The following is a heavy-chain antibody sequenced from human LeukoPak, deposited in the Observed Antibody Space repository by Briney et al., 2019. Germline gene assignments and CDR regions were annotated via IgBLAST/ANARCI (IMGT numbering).Heavy chain of an antibody. D-gene: IGHD3-22*01. CDR3: ARRIRDDSSGYSI. J-gene: IGHJ4*02. CDR1: GYTFTSYG. CDR2: ISAYNGNT. Sequence: GASVKVSCKASGYTFTSYGISWVRQAPGQGFEWMGWISAYNGNTNYAQKLQGRVTKTTDTSTSTAYMELRSLRSDDTAVYYCARRIRDDSSGYSIWGQGTLVTVSS. V-gene: IGHV1-18*01.